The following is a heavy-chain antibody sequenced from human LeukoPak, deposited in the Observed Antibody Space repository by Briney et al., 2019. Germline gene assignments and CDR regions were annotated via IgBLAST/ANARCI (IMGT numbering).Heavy chain of an antibody. CDR1: GYNFTSSW. J-gene: IGHJ4*02. CDR3: ARAETSRLDPFDF. V-gene: IGHV5-51*01. Sequence: GESLKISCKASGYNFTSSWIGWVRQMPGKGLECMGIIYPDDSDTRYSPSFQGQATVSADESISTAYLQWSSLTASDTAMYYCARAETSRLDPFDFWGRGTLVTVSS. CDR2: IYPDDSDT.